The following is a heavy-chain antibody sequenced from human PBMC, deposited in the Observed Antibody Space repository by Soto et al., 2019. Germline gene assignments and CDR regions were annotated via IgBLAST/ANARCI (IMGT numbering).Heavy chain of an antibody. V-gene: IGHV1-3*01. CDR2: INAGNGNT. CDR1: GYTFTSYA. Sequence: ASVKVSCKASGYTFTSYAMHWVRQAPGQRLEWMGWINAGNGNTKYSQKFQGRVTITRDTSASTAYMELSSLRSEDTAVYYCVREDFPTGDGAFDIWGQGTMVTVSS. CDR3: VREDFPTGDGAFDI. D-gene: IGHD7-27*01. J-gene: IGHJ3*02.